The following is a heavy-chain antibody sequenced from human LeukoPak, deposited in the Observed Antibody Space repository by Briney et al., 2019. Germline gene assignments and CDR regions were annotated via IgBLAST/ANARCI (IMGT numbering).Heavy chain of an antibody. V-gene: IGHV4-34*01. CDR3: ARAPAQGPAALVKNWFDP. Sequence: SETLSLTCAVYGGSFSGYYWSWIRQPPGKGLEWIGEINHSGSTNYNPSLKSRVTISVDTSKNQFSLKLSSVTAADTAVYYCARAPAQGPAALVKNWFDPWGQGTLVTVSS. D-gene: IGHD2-2*01. J-gene: IGHJ5*02. CDR1: GGSFSGYY. CDR2: INHSGST.